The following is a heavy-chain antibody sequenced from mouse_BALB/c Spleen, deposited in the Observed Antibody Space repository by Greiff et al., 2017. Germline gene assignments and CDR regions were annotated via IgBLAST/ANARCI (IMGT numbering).Heavy chain of an antibody. Sequence: EVQRVESGGGLVQPGGSLKLSCAASGFTFSSYGMSWVRQTPDKRLELVATINSNGGSTYYADSVKGRFTISRDNAKNTLYLQMSSLKSEDTAMYYCAREGYRYDYDAMDYWGQGTSVTVSS. V-gene: IGHV5-6-3*01. CDR1: GFTFSSYG. D-gene: IGHD2-14*01. CDR2: INSNGGST. CDR3: AREGYRYDYDAMDY. J-gene: IGHJ4*01.